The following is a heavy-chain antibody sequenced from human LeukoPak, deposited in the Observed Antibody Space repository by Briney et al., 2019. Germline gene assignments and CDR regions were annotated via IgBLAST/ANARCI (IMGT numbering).Heavy chain of an antibody. J-gene: IGHJ3*01. V-gene: IGHV4-4*07. Sequence: SETLSLTCSVSGDSISRYYWNWIRQPAGRGLECIGRIFTGGFINYNPSLSSRVTVSLDTSKNQVSLKLTSVTAADTAVYYCARHSMLSSTYFGVSDLWGQGTTVTVSS. CDR3: ARHSMLSSTYFGVSDL. CDR2: IFTGGFI. CDR1: GDSISRYY. D-gene: IGHD6-13*01.